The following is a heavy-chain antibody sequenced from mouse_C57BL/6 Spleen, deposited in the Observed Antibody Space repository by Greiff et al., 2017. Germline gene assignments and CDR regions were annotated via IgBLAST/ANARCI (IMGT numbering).Heavy chain of an antibody. CDR1: GFNIKNTY. D-gene: IGHD1-1*01. Sequence: EVQLQQSVAELVRPGASVKLSCTASGFNIKNTYMHWVKQRPEQGLEWIGRIDPANGNTKYAPKFQGKAPITADTSSNTAYLQLSSLTSEDTAIYYCARSVPLITTVVATDFDYWGQGTTLTVSS. J-gene: IGHJ2*01. CDR3: ARSVPLITTVVATDFDY. CDR2: IDPANGNT. V-gene: IGHV14-3*01.